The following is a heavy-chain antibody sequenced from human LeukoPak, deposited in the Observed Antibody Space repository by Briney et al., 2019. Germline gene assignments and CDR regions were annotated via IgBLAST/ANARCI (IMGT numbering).Heavy chain of an antibody. Sequence: GGSLRLSCAASGFTFSSYGMHWVRQAPGKGLEWVAVIWYDGSNKYYADSVKGRFTISRDNSKNTLYPQMNSLRAEDTAVYYCAKGSYYDSSGSFYFDYWGQGTLVTVSS. CDR2: IWYDGSNK. CDR3: AKGSYYDSSGSFYFDY. V-gene: IGHV3-33*06. J-gene: IGHJ4*02. CDR1: GFTFSSYG. D-gene: IGHD3-22*01.